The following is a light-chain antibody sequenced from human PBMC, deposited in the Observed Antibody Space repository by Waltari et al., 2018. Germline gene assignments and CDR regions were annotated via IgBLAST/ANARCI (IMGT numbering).Light chain of an antibody. V-gene: IGKV3-15*01. CDR2: GAS. Sequence: ERVMTQSPTTLSLSPGERAPLSCRARQSVSSNLAWYQQKPGQAPRLLIYGASTRATGIPARFSGSGSGTEFTLTISSLQSEDFAVYYCQQYNNWPLTFGGGTKVEIK. CDR1: QSVSSN. J-gene: IGKJ4*01. CDR3: QQYNNWPLT.